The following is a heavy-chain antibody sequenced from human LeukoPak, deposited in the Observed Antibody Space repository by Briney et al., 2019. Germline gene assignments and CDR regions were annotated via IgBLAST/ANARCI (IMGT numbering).Heavy chain of an antibody. D-gene: IGHD4-11*01. CDR1: GFIVSSNY. J-gene: IGHJ4*02. CDR3: ARGRQCDY. Sequence: GGSLRLSCVASGFIVSSNYMSWVRQAPGKGLEWISIIYSGGTAIYADSVKGRFTISRDNSKNTLYLQMNSLRADDTAMYYCARGRQCDYWGQGTLVTVSS. CDR2: IYSGGTA. V-gene: IGHV3-53*01.